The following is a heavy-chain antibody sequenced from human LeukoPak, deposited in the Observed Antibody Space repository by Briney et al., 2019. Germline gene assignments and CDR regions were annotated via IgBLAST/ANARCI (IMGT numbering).Heavy chain of an antibody. V-gene: IGHV1-69*13. Sequence: ASVKVSCKASGGTFSSYAISWVRQAPGQGLEWMGGIIPIFGTANYAQKFQGRVTITADESTSTAYMELSSLRSEDTAVYYCARGAAMVGTYYFDYWGQGTLVTVSS. CDR2: IIPIFGTA. D-gene: IGHD5-18*01. CDR3: ARGAAMVGTYYFDY. J-gene: IGHJ4*02. CDR1: GGTFSSYA.